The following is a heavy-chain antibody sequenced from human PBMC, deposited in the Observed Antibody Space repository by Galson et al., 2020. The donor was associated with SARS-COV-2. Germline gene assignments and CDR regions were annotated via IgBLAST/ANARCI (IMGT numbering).Heavy chain of an antibody. CDR3: ARLRYYDVVTGYIVDV. CDR2: INPKSGGT. J-gene: IGHJ6*02. D-gene: IGHD3-9*01. Sequence: ASVKVSCKASGYTFTDYYIHWVRQPPGKGLEWMGWINPKSGGTNYAQKFEGRVTMTRDTSITTAYMELSRLRADDTAVYYCARLRYYDVVTGYIVDVWGQGTMVTVSS. V-gene: IGHV1-2*02. CDR1: GYTFTDYY.